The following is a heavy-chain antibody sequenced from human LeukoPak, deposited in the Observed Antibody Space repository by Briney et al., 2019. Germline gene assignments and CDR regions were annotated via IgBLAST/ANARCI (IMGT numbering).Heavy chain of an antibody. V-gene: IGHV3-23*01. CDR2: IPGSGGAT. Sequence: GGSLRLSCAASGFTFSSYAMSWVRQAPGTGLEWVSSIPGSGGATYYADSVRGRFSISRDSSKNTVYLQMNSLRDEDTAVYYCARARPWDSSRSYYFGMDVWGHGTTVTVSS. J-gene: IGHJ6*02. D-gene: IGHD3-22*01. CDR1: GFTFSSYA. CDR3: ARARPWDSSRSYYFGMDV.